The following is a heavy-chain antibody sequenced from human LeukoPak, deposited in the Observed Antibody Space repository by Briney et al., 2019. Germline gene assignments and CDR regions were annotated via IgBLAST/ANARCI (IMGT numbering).Heavy chain of an antibody. CDR1: GDSVSSNSAA. V-gene: IGHV6-1*01. CDR2: TYYRSKWYN. D-gene: IGHD3-10*01. CDR3: AREAYGSGSYYIPYYYYGMDV. J-gene: IGHJ6*02. Sequence: SQTLSLTCAISGDSVSSNSAAWNWIRQSPSRGLEWLGRTYYRSKWYNDYAVSVKSRITINPDTSKNQLSLQLNSVTPEDTAVYYCAREAYGSGSYYIPYYYYGMDVWGQGTTVTVSS.